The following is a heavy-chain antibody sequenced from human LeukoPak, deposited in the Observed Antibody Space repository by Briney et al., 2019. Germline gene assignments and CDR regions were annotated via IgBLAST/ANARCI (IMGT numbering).Heavy chain of an antibody. CDR1: GGTFISYT. CDR3: ARKSGYCTNGVCYHYFDY. J-gene: IGHJ4*02. CDR2: IIPILGIA. Sequence: GASVKVSCKASGGTFISYTISWVRQAPGQGLEWMGRIIPILGIANYAQKFQGRVTITADKSTSTAYMELSSPRSEDTAVYYCARKSGYCTNGVCYHYFDYWGQGTLVTVSS. D-gene: IGHD2-8*01. V-gene: IGHV1-69*02.